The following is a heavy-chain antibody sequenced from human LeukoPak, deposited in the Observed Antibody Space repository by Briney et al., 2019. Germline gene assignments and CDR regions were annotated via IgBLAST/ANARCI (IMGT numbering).Heavy chain of an antibody. CDR1: GFTFTSYA. Sequence: PGGSLRLSCAASGFTFTSYAMTWVRQAPGKGLEWVSGISNSGSSTYYADSVKGRFTISRDNSKNTLYLQMNSLRAEDTAVYYCASPANWGVSGDAFDIWGQGTMVTVSS. CDR2: ISNSGSST. CDR3: ASPANWGVSGDAFDI. J-gene: IGHJ3*02. V-gene: IGHV3-23*05. D-gene: IGHD7-27*01.